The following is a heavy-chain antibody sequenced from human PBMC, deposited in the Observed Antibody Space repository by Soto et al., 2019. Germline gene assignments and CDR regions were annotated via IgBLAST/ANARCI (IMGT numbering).Heavy chain of an antibody. CDR2: ISGSGGST. J-gene: IGHJ6*03. Sequence: PGGSLRLSCAASGFTFSSYAMNWVRQAPGKGLEWVSAISGSGGSTYYAGSVKGRFTISRDNSKNTLYLQMNSLRAEDTAVYYCAKDGGDIRYCSSSSCYNYYYYYMDVWGKGTTVTV. D-gene: IGHD2-2*02. V-gene: IGHV3-23*01. CDR3: AKDGGDIRYCSSSSCYNYYYYYMDV. CDR1: GFTFSSYA.